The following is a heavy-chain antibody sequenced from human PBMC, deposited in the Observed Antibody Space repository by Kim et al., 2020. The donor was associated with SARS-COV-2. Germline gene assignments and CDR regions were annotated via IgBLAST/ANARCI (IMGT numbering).Heavy chain of an antibody. D-gene: IGHD3-10*01. CDR3: ARHVLPPEGWFDESHFDY. J-gene: IGHJ4*02. Sequence: SETLSLTCTVSGGSVSSYGDYWGWIRQPPGKGLEWIGDINDRGSTYYTPSLKSRVTITVDTSKNQFSLKLSSVTAADTALYYCARHVLPPEGWFDESHFDYWGQGMLLTVSA. CDR1: GGSVSSYGDY. V-gene: IGHV4-39*01. CDR2: INDRGST.